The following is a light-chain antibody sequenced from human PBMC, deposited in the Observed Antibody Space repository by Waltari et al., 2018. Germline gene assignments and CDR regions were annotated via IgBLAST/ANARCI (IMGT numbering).Light chain of an antibody. CDR3: TSYTGRSWV. J-gene: IGLJ3*02. Sequence: QSALTQPPSASGSPGQSVPISCTGTSRDAAPYDPVSWYHQHPGKAPNLISFEVSNRPSGVPDRFSGSKSGNTASLTVSGLQADDEGDYYCTSYTGRSWVFGGGTKLTVL. V-gene: IGLV2-8*01. CDR1: SRDAAPYDP. CDR2: EVS.